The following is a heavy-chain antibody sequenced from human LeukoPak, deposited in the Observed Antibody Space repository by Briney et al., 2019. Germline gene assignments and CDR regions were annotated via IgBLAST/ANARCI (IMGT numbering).Heavy chain of an antibody. CDR1: GYTFTSYG. CDR2: ISAYNGNT. D-gene: IGHD4-17*01. CDR3: ARDGEDFYYYYYYMDV. J-gene: IGHJ6*03. V-gene: IGHV1-18*01. Sequence: ASVKVSCKASGYTFTSYGISWVRQAPGQGLEWMGWISAYNGNTNYAQKLQGRVTMTTDTSTSTAYMELRSLRSDDTAVYYCARDGEDFYYYYYYMDVWGKGTTVTVSS.